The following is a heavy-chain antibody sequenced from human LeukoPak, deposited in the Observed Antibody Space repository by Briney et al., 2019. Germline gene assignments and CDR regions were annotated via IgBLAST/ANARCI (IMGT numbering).Heavy chain of an antibody. V-gene: IGHV3-48*03. J-gene: IGHJ5*01. CDR1: GFSFRDYE. Sequence: PGGSLRLSCAASGFSFRDYEMNWVRQAPGKGLEWVSYISITSNTIHYADSVKGRFTISRDNTKNSLHLQMTRLRADDTAVYYCARGALDAYDSWGPGNPGTVSS. D-gene: IGHD5-24*01. CDR2: ISITSNTI. CDR3: ARGALDAYDS.